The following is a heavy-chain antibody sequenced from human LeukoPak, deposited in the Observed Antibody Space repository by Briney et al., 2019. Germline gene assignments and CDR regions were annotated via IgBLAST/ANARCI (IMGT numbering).Heavy chain of an antibody. J-gene: IGHJ4*02. CDR2: INPYSGGT. V-gene: IGHV1-2*02. CDR3: ARSHYYGSGSYLDY. D-gene: IGHD3-10*01. CDR1: GYTFTGNY. Sequence: GASVKVSCKASGYTFTGNYMHWMRQAPGQGLEWMGWINPYSGGTDYAQKFQGRVTMTRDTSISTAYMELSRLRSDDTAVYYCARSHYYGSGSYLDYWGQGTLVTVSS.